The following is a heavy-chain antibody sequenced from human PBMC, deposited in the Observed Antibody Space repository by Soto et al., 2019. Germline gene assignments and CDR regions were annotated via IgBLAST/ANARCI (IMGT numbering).Heavy chain of an antibody. CDR2: ISSSSSYI. D-gene: IGHD3-16*01. V-gene: IGHV3-21*01. Sequence: GGSLRLSCAASGFTFSSYSMNWVRQAPGKGLEWVSSISSSSSYIYYADSVKGRFTISRDNAKNSLYLQMNSLRAEDTAVYYCARARLGYIKSLTFDYWGQGTLVTVS. CDR3: ARARLGYIKSLTFDY. J-gene: IGHJ4*02. CDR1: GFTFSSYS.